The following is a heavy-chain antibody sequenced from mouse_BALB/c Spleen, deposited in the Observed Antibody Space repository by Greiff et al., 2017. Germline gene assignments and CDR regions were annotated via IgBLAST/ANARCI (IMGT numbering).Heavy chain of an antibody. CDR2: FYPGSGSI. CDR1: GYTFTEYT. CDR3: ARHEDHNSLLRQYYFDY. J-gene: IGHJ2*01. D-gene: IGHD1-2*01. V-gene: IGHV1-62-2*01. Sequence: QVQLQQSGAELVKPGASVKLSCKASGYTFTEYTIHWVKQRSGQGLEWIGWFYPGSGSIKYNEKFKDKATLTADKSSSTVYMELSRLTSEDSAVYFCARHEDHNSLLRQYYFDYWGQGTTLTVSS.